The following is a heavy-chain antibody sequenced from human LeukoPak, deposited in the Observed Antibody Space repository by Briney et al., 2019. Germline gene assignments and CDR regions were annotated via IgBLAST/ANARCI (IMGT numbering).Heavy chain of an antibody. CDR3: AKENWVYNWKYDSSGSGINY. CDR1: GFTFNNYA. J-gene: IGHJ4*02. CDR2: ISGGGGST. D-gene: IGHD3-22*01. V-gene: IGHV3-23*01. Sequence: GGSLRLSCAASGFTFNNYAMSWVRQAPGKGLEWVSTISGGGGSTYSADSVKGRFTISRDNSKNTLYLQMSSLRAEDTAVYYCAKENWVYNWKYDSSGSGINYWGQGTLVTVSS.